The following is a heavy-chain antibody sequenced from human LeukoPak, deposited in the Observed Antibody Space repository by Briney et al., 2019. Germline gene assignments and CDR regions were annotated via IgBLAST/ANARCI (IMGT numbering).Heavy chain of an antibody. V-gene: IGHV4-59*12. Sequence: SETLSLTCTVSGGSISSYYWSWIRQPPGKGLEWIGYIFYSGSTNYNPSLKSRVTISVDKSKNQFSLKLSSVTAADTAVYYCARDIYYMDVWGKGTTVTVSS. CDR1: GGSISSYY. J-gene: IGHJ6*03. CDR2: IFYSGST. CDR3: ARDIYYMDV.